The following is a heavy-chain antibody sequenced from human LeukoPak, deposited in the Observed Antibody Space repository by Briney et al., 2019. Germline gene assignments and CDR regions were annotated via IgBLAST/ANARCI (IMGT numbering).Heavy chain of an antibody. J-gene: IGHJ4*02. V-gene: IGHV3-74*01. D-gene: IGHD4-17*01. CDR3: RPLDYGD. Sequence: GERLVCFSVVNIHLTSTFYPDSVKCRFTISRDNVKNTLDLQMNSLRVEDTALYFCRPLDYGDWGQGTLVTVSS. CDR2: VNIHLTST.